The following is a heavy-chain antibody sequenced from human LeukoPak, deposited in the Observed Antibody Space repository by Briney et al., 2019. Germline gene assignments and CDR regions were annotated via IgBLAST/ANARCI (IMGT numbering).Heavy chain of an antibody. J-gene: IGHJ4*02. V-gene: IGHV3-23*01. CDR2: ISDSGYST. Sequence: GGSLRLSCAASGFTFSSYAITWVRQAPGKGLEWVSAISDSGYSTYYADSVKGRFTISRDNSKNTVYLQMNSLRAEDTAVYYCARSGYDLIDYWGQGTLVTVSS. D-gene: IGHD5-12*01. CDR3: ARSGYDLIDY. CDR1: GFTFSSYA.